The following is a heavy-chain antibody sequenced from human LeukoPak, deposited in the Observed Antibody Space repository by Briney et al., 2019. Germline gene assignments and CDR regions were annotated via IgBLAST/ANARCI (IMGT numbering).Heavy chain of an antibody. V-gene: IGHV4-39*07. CDR3: ARRRGYYYDSSGYYGKSWFDP. J-gene: IGHJ5*02. CDR2: INHSGST. CDR1: GGSISSSSYY. D-gene: IGHD3-22*01. Sequence: SETLSLTCTVSGGSISSSSYYWSWIRQPPGKGLEWIGEINHSGSTNYNPSLKSRVTISVDTSKNQFSLKLSSVTAADTAVYYCARRRGYYYDSSGYYGKSWFDPWGQGTLVTVSS.